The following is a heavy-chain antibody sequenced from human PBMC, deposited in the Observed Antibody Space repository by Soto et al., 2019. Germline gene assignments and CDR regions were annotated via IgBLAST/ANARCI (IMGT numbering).Heavy chain of an antibody. J-gene: IGHJ4*02. V-gene: IGHV1-3*04. CDR1: VYTFTTYA. Sequence: ASLNVSCKASVYTFTTYAMHWVRQAPGQRLEWMGWINTANGNTKYSQKFQGRVTITRDTSASTVYMEMNSLSSEDTAVYYCARAYCGGDCSADYWGQGTLVTVSS. D-gene: IGHD2-21*02. CDR3: ARAYCGGDCSADY. CDR2: INTANGNT.